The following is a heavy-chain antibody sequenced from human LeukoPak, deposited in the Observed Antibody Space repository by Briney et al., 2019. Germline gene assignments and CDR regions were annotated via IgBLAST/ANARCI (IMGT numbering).Heavy chain of an antibody. D-gene: IGHD6-13*01. V-gene: IGHV1-8*01. CDR2: MNPNSGNT. Sequence: GASVKVSCKASGYTFTSYDINWVRQATGQGLEWMGWMNPNSGNTGYAQKFQGRVTMTRNTSISTAYMELSSLRSEDTAVYYCALSGYSSSWYVAFSDYWGQGTLVTVSS. CDR3: ALSGYSSSWYVAFSDY. CDR1: GYTFTSYD. J-gene: IGHJ4*02.